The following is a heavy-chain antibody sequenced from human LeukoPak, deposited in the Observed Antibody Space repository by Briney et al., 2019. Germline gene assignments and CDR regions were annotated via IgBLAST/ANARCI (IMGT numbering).Heavy chain of an antibody. CDR3: ARAPGYCSGGSCYSFWFDP. CDR1: GFTFSDYY. Sequence: GGSLRLSCAASGFTFSDYYMSWIRQAPGKGLEWVSYISSSGSTIYYADSVKGRFTISRDNAKNSLYLQMNSLRAEDTAVYYCARAPGYCSGGSCYSFWFDPWGQGTLVTVSS. V-gene: IGHV3-11*01. CDR2: ISSSGSTI. D-gene: IGHD2-15*01. J-gene: IGHJ5*02.